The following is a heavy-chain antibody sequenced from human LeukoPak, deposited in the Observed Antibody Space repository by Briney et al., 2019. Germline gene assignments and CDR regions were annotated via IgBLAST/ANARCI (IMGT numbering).Heavy chain of an antibody. Sequence: SETLSLTCAVSGFCINIGYSWGWIRQSPGKGLEWIVNICLTGTTYYNPSLRSRVTISRDTSKNQFSLRLSSVTAADTAVYYCARFDHVWETHGMDAFDVWGQGTMVTVSS. CDR1: GFCINIGYS. V-gene: IGHV4-38-2*01. J-gene: IGHJ3*01. CDR2: ICLTGTT. CDR3: ARFDHVWETHGMDAFDV. D-gene: IGHD3-16*01.